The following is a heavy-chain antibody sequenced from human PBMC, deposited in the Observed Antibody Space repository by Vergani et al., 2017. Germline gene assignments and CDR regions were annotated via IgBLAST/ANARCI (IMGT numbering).Heavy chain of an antibody. CDR2: ISSSGSTI. Sequence: EVQLVESGGGLVQPGGSLRLSCAASGFTFSSYEMNWVRQAPGKGLEWVSYISSSGSTIYYADSVKGRFTISRDNAKNSLYLQMNSLRAEDTAVYYCARDFRPTRDYYSKSYSDDWGQGTLVTVSS. CDR3: ARDFRPTRDYYSKSYSDD. V-gene: IGHV3-48*03. D-gene: IGHD4-11*01. J-gene: IGHJ4*02. CDR1: GFTFSSYE.